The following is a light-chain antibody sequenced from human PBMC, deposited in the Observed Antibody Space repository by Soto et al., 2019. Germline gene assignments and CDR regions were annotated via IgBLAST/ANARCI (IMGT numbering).Light chain of an antibody. V-gene: IGLV2-14*01. CDR2: DVS. CDR3: SSYTSASTPLV. J-gene: IGLJ2*01. CDR1: GSDVGGYNY. Sequence: QSALTQPASVSGSPGQSITISCTGTGSDVGGYNYVSWYQQHPGKAPKVMIYDVSNRPSGFSNRFSGSKSGNTASLTISGLQAEDEADYYCSSYTSASTPLVFGGGTQLTVL.